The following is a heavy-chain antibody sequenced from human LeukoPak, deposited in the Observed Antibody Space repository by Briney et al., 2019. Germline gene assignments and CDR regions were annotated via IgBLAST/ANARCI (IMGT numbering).Heavy chain of an antibody. CDR1: GYTLINHV. V-gene: IGHV1-18*01. CDR3: ARSAGLVTAEWFDP. J-gene: IGHJ5*02. CDR2: ISPYNGNT. Sequence: ASVKVSCKTSGYTLINHVISSVRQAPGRGLEWMGWISPYNGNTNYAQKLQGRLTMTTDTSTNTAYMELRSLTSDDTAVYFCARSAGLVTAEWFDPWGQGTLVTVSS. D-gene: IGHD2-2*01.